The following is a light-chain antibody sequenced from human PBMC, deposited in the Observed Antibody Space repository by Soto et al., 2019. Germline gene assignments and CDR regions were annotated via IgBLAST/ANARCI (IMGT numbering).Light chain of an antibody. Sequence: DIQMTQSPSSLSASVGDTVTITCRASQTISNSLHWYQQRPGKAPNLLIYSSSSLQSGAPPRFSGSGSGTEFTLTINSLQPEDFATYYCQQTDSNPITFGQGTRLEIK. V-gene: IGKV1-39*01. CDR1: QTISNS. CDR3: QQTDSNPIT. J-gene: IGKJ5*01. CDR2: SSS.